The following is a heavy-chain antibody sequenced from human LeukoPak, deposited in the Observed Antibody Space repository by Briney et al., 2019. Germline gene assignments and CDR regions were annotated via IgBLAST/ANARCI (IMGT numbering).Heavy chain of an antibody. CDR3: AKIRYPGYYFDY. J-gene: IGHJ4*02. CDR2: ISGSGGST. D-gene: IGHD3-9*01. CDR1: GFTFSSYA. V-gene: IGHV3-23*01. Sequence: EGSLRLSCAASGFTFSSYAMSWVRQAPGKGLEWVSAISGSGGSTYYADSVKGRFTISRDNSKNTLYLQMNSLRAEDTAVYYCAKIRYPGYYFDYWGQGTLVTVSS.